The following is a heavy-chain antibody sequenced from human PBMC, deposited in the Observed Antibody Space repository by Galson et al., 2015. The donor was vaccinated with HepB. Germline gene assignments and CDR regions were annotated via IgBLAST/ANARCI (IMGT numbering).Heavy chain of an antibody. J-gene: IGHJ4*02. Sequence: SVKVSCKASGYTFTSYAMHWVRQAPGQRLEWMGWINAGNGNTKYSQKFQGRVTITRDTSASTAYMELSSLRSEDTAVYYCARSRMVQGVIMDYWGQGTLVTVSS. CDR2: INAGNGNT. D-gene: IGHD3-10*01. V-gene: IGHV1-3*01. CDR1: GYTFTSYA. CDR3: ARSRMVQGVIMDY.